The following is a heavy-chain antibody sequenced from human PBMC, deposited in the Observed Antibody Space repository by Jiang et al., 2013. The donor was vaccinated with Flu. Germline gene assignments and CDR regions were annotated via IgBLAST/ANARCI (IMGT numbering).Heavy chain of an antibody. D-gene: IGHD4/OR15-4a*01. CDR3: TKDRDYGEPFDY. CDR1: GYTLTAYS. J-gene: IGHJ4*02. CDR2: INPESGGT. Sequence: VQLVESGAEVKKPGASVKVSCRAFGYTLTAYSMHWVRQAPGQGLEWMGRINPESGGTTYAQQFQGRVTMTSDTSISTVYMEVSELTYDDTAVFYCTKDRDYGEPFDYWGQGTLVTVSS. V-gene: IGHV1-2*02.